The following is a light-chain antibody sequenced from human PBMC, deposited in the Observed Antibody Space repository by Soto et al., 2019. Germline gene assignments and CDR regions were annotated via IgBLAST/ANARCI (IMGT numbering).Light chain of an antibody. CDR2: DVS. CDR1: QRLLHSNGNTF. V-gene: IGKV2D-29*02. J-gene: IGKJ2*01. CDR3: MQSIQLPPYT. Sequence: EIVMTQSPPSLTITPGEPASISCRSSQRLLHSNGNTFLDWYLQKPGQSPQLLIYDVSNRFSGVPDRFSGSGSGTDFTLKISRVEAEDVGIYYCMQSIQLPPYTFGQGTKLEI.